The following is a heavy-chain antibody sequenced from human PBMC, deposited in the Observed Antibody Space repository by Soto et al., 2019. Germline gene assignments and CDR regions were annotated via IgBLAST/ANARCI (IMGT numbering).Heavy chain of an antibody. V-gene: IGHV3-30*18. CDR1: GFNFSSCG. D-gene: IGHD1-20*01. CDR2: ISYDGSNK. Sequence: PGGSLRLSCAASGFNFSSCGMHWVRQAPGKGLEWVAVISYDGSNKYYADSVKGRFTISRDNSKNTLYLQMNSLRAEDTAVYYCAKPLGGITGIPFDPWGQGTLVTVSS. CDR3: AKPLGGITGIPFDP. J-gene: IGHJ5*02.